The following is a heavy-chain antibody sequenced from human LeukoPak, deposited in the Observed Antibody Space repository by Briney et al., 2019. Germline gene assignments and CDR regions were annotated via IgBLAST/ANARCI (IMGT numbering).Heavy chain of an antibody. J-gene: IGHJ6*03. Sequence: SQTLSLTCTVSGGSISSYYWGWIRQPPGKGLEWIGYIYYSGSTNYNPSLKSRVTISVDTSKNQFSLKLSSVPAADTAVYYCARGSLGYYYYYMDVWGKGTTVTVSS. CDR1: GGSISSYY. CDR3: ARGSLGYYYYYMDV. D-gene: IGHD3-16*01. CDR2: IYYSGST. V-gene: IGHV4-59*01.